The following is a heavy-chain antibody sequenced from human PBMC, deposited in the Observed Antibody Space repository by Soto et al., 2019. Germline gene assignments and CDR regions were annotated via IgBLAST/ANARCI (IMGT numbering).Heavy chain of an antibody. CDR2: TSYSGNT. Sequence: QVQLQESGPGLLKPSETLSLTCTISGGSVSSYQWSWIRQPPGKGLEWIGLTSYSGNTVYNPSLKSRVAFSVDTSKNHFSLTLTSVTSADTAVYYCARDGVGHFDYSGQGTLVTVSS. V-gene: IGHV4-59*02. CDR3: ARDGVGHFDY. CDR1: GGSVSSYQ. J-gene: IGHJ4*02. D-gene: IGHD1-26*01.